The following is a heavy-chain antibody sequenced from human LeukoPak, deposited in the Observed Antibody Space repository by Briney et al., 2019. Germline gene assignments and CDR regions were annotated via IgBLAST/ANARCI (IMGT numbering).Heavy chain of an antibody. CDR1: GFTFSSYA. Sequence: GGSLRLSCAASGFTFSSYAMSWVRQAPGKGLEWVSAISGGGISTYYADSVKGRFTISRDNSKNTLYLQMNSLRAEDTAVYYCARGIAAPDYWGQGTLVTVSS. CDR3: ARGIAAPDY. V-gene: IGHV3-23*01. J-gene: IGHJ4*02. CDR2: ISGGGIST.